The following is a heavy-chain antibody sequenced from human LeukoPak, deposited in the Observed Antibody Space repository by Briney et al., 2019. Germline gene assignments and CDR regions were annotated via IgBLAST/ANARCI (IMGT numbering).Heavy chain of an antibody. V-gene: IGHV1-18*01. Sequence: GASVKVSCKAFGYTFTNYGVNWVRQAPGQGLEWMGWINTYNGYTNYAQKLQGRVTMTTDTSTSTAYMELRSLGSDDTAVYYCARDSGGYSYATSRYWGQGTLVTVSS. D-gene: IGHD5-18*01. CDR1: GYTFTNYG. CDR3: ARDSGGYSYATSRY. J-gene: IGHJ4*02. CDR2: INTYNGYT.